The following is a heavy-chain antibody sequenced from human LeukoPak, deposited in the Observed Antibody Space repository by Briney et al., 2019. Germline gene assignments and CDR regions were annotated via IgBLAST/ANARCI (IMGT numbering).Heavy chain of an antibody. D-gene: IGHD4-23*01. CDR2: ISYDGSNK. CDR1: GFTFSSYG. V-gene: IGHV3-30*18. Sequence: GGSLRLSCAASGFTFSSYGMHWVRQAPGKGLEWVAVISYDGSNKYYADSVKGRFTISRDNSKNTLYLQMNSLRAEDTAVYYCAKAPNYGGNPGYFQHWGQGTLVTVSS. CDR3: AKAPNYGGNPGYFQH. J-gene: IGHJ1*01.